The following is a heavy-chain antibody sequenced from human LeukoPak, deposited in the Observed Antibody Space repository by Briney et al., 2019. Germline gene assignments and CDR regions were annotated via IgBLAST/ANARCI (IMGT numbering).Heavy chain of an antibody. J-gene: IGHJ4*02. V-gene: IGHV3-21*01. CDR3: ARDRGGRVVVTATYFDS. D-gene: IGHD2-21*02. CDR1: GFTFSSYT. CDR2: INSGSNYI. Sequence: GGYLRLYCAASGFTFSSYTINWVRQPPGKGLEWVASINSGSNYIFYADSVKGRFTISRDNGKNSLSLQMNSLRAEDTAVYYCARDRGGRVVVTATYFDSWGQGTLVTVSS.